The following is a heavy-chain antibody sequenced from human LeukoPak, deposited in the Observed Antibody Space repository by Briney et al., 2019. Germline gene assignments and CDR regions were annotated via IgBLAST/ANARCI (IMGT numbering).Heavy chain of an antibody. J-gene: IGHJ4*02. Sequence: GGSLRLSRAASGFTFTGHWMAWVRQAPGKGLEWVANMNQDGSEKYYVDSVKGRFTISRDNAKTSVYLQVNSLRVEDTAVYYCARDLRGVFDFWGQGTLVTVAS. CDR3: ARDLRGVFDF. V-gene: IGHV3-7*01. CDR2: MNQDGSEK. CDR1: GFTFTGHW. D-gene: IGHD3-10*01.